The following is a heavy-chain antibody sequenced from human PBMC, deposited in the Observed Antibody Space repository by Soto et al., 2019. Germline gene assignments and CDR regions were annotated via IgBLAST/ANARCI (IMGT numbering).Heavy chain of an antibody. CDR1: GESFIGYY. V-gene: IGHV4-34*01. CDR3: ARRRRGITMVRGTYAMDV. CDR2: INDFGST. Sequence: QVQLQQWGAGLLKPSETLSLGCAVYGESFIGYYWNWIRQPPGKGLEWIGEINDFGSTNYKPSLASRVTISVDTSKKQFSLRLSSVTAADAAVYYCARRRRGITMVRGTYAMDVWGQGTTVTVSS. D-gene: IGHD3-10*01. J-gene: IGHJ6*02.